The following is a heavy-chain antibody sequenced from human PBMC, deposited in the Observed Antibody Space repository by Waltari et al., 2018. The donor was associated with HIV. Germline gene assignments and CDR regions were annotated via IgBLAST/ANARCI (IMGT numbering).Heavy chain of an antibody. V-gene: IGHV4-61*02. D-gene: IGHD6-13*01. CDR3: ARDRPSSSWYWFDP. CDR2: IYTSGST. Sequence: QVQLQESGPGLVKPSQTLSLTCTVSGGSISSGSYYWSWIRQPAGKGLEWIGRIYTSGSTNYNPSLKSRVTISVDTSKTQFSRKLSSVTAADTAVYYCARDRPSSSWYWFDPWGQGTLVTVSS. J-gene: IGHJ5*02. CDR1: GGSISSGSYY.